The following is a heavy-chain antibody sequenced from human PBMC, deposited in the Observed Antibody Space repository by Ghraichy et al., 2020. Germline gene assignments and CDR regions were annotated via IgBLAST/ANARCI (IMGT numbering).Heavy chain of an antibody. CDR1: GGSISSGGYY. J-gene: IGHJ4*02. V-gene: IGHV4-31*03. D-gene: IGHD3-16*01. Sequence: SETLSLTCTVSGGSISSGGYYWSWIRQHPGKGLEWIGYIYYSGSTYYNPSLKSRVTISVDTSKNQFSLKLSSVTAADTAVYYCAKGGVGGTRPDYWGQGTLVTVSS. CDR2: IYYSGST. CDR3: AKGGVGGTRPDY.